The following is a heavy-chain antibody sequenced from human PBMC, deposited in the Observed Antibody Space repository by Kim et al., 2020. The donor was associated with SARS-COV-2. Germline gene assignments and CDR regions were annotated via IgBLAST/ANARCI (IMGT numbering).Heavy chain of an antibody. Sequence: GGSLRLSCAASGFTFSSYGMHWVRQAPGKGLEWVAVIWYDGSNKYYADSVKGRFTISRDNSKNTLYLQMNSLRAEDTAVYYCARSLYYYDSSGYYGGDFDYWGQGTLVTVSS. CDR2: IWYDGSNK. D-gene: IGHD3-22*01. J-gene: IGHJ4*02. CDR1: GFTFSSYG. CDR3: ARSLYYYDSSGYYGGDFDY. V-gene: IGHV3-33*01.